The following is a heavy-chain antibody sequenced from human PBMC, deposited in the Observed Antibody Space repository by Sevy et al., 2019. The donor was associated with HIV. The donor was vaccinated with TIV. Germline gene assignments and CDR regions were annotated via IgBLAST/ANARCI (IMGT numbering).Heavy chain of an antibody. CDR1: GFTFDDYA. D-gene: IGHD3-10*01. V-gene: IGHV3-9*01. J-gene: IGHJ4*02. Sequence: GGSLRLSCAASGFTFDDYAIHWVRQAPGKGLEWVSGISLNSGTIGYADSVKGRFTISRDNAKNSLYLQMNSLRVEDTALYYCAKDSSTYFYPSGSYRSSFDYWGQGTLVTVSS. CDR2: ISLNSGTI. CDR3: AKDSSTYFYPSGSYRSSFDY.